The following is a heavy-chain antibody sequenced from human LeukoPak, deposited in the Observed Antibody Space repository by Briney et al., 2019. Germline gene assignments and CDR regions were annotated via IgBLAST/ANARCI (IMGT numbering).Heavy chain of an antibody. J-gene: IGHJ4*02. D-gene: IGHD5-18*01. V-gene: IGHV3-33*06. CDR1: GFTFSSYG. Sequence: GGSLSLSCAASGFTFSSYGMHWVRQAPGKGREGVAVIWYDGSNKSYADSVKGRFTISRDNSKNTLYLQMSSLRAEDTAVYYCAKDRAGYSYGIFDYWGQGTLVTVSS. CDR2: IWYDGSNK. CDR3: AKDRAGYSYGIFDY.